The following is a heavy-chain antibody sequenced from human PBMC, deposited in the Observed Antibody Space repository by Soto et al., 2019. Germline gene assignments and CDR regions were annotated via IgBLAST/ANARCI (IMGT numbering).Heavy chain of an antibody. D-gene: IGHD3-22*01. Sequence: PSETLSLTCTVSGGSISSYYWRWLRQPAGKGLEWMGRIYTSGSTNYNPSLKSRVTMSVDTSKNQFSLKLSSVTAADTAVYYCARDLSYDSSGYPFDYWGQGTLVTVS. CDR2: IYTSGST. CDR1: GGSISSYY. J-gene: IGHJ4*02. V-gene: IGHV4-4*07. CDR3: ARDLSYDSSGYPFDY.